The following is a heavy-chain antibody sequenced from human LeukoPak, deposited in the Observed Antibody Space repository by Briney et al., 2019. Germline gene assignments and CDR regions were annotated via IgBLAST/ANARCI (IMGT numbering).Heavy chain of an antibody. J-gene: IGHJ5*02. CDR2: MSPNSGNT. V-gene: IGHV1-8*03. D-gene: IGHD2-15*01. Sequence: PVASVKVSCKASGYTFTSYDINWVRQAPGQGLEWMGWMSPNSGNTGYAQKFQGRVTITRNTSISTAYMELSSLRSEDTAVYYCARGGRDCSGGSCYLGPIHNWFDPWGQGTLVTVSS. CDR3: ARGGRDCSGGSCYLGPIHNWFDP. CDR1: GYTFTSYD.